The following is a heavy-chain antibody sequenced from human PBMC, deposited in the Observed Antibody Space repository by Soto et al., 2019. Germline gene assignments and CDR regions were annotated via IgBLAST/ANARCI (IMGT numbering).Heavy chain of an antibody. CDR3: ATSTIAVRYFDC. J-gene: IGHJ4*02. D-gene: IGHD6-6*01. CDR1: SYSISSYYY. CDR2: IYHSGTT. Sequence: PSETLSLTCAVSSYSISSYYYWGWIRQPPGKGLEWIGNIYHSGTTYYNPSLKSRVTISVDTSKNQFSLKLSSVTAADTAVYYCATSTIAVRYFDCCGRGTLVGVSS. V-gene: IGHV4-38-2*01.